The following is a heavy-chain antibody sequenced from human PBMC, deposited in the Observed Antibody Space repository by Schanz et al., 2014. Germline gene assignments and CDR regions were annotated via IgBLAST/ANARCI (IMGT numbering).Heavy chain of an antibody. V-gene: IGHV3-48*04. CDR3: AKTPREYCNYDNCPNWFDS. J-gene: IGHJ5*01. CDR1: GFTFSSYS. D-gene: IGHD2-15*01. CDR2: ISSVGISK. Sequence: EVQLAESGGGLVQPGGSLRLSCVASGFTFSSYSMSWVRQAPGKGLEWVSYISSVGISKYYADPVKGRFTISRDSAKNSLYLQMNSLRAEDTAVYYCAKTPREYCNYDNCPNWFDSWGQGTLVTASS.